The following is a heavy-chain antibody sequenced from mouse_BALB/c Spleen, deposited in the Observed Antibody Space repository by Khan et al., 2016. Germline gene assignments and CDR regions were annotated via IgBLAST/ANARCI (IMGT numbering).Heavy chain of an antibody. CDR3: ARWYGNYALDY. CDR2: INTNTGAP. CDR1: GYTFTNYG. D-gene: IGHD2-10*02. V-gene: IGHV9-3*02. Sequence: QIQLVQSGPELKKPGETVKISCKASGYTFTNYGVHWVKQAPGKGLKWMGWINTNTGAPTYAEEFKGRFAFSLETSASPAFLQIDNLKNEDTATDFCARWYGNYALDYWGQGTSVTVSS. J-gene: IGHJ4*01.